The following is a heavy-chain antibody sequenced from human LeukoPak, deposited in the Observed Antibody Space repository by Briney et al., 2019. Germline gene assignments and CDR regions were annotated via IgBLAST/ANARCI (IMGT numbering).Heavy chain of an antibody. CDR2: IHYGGNT. D-gene: IGHD3/OR15-3a*01. CDR1: GGSITNYY. Sequence: SETLSLTCSVFGGSITNYYWSWIRQPPGKGLEWIGYIHYGGNTDYNPSFKTRVTISVDTTNNQFSLKLSSVTAADTAVYFCARRGTGYPYYFDYWGLGTLVTVSS. V-gene: IGHV4-59*01. CDR3: ARRGTGYPYYFDY. J-gene: IGHJ4*02.